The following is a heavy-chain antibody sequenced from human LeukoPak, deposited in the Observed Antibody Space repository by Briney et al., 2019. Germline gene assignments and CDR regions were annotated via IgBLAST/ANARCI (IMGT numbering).Heavy chain of an antibody. Sequence: GGSLRLSCAASGFTFSSYSMNWVRQAPGKGLEWVSFISSSSSYIYYADSVKGRFTISRDNAKNSLYLQMNSLRAEDTALYYCARALGNAFDIWGQGTMVTVSS. CDR3: ARALGNAFDI. D-gene: IGHD7-27*01. J-gene: IGHJ3*02. CDR2: ISSSSSYI. V-gene: IGHV3-21*01. CDR1: GFTFSSYS.